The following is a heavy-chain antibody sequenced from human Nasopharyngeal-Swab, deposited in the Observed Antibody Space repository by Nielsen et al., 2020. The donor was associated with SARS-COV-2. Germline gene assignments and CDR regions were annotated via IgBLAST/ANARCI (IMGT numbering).Heavy chain of an antibody. J-gene: IGHJ4*02. CDR2: ISYDGSKK. V-gene: IGHV3-33*05. Sequence: GASLQISCAASGFIFTTYGMHWVRQAPGKGLEWVALISYDGSKKYYADSVKGRFTISRDKSKNTLYLQMNNLRAEDTAVYYCTRDRVFYYDSSSRKEFEYWGQGTRVTVSS. D-gene: IGHD3-16*01. CDR1: GFIFTTYG. CDR3: TRDRVFYYDSSSRKEFEY.